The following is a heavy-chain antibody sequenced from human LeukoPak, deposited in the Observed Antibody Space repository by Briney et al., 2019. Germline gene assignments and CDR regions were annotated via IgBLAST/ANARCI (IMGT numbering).Heavy chain of an antibody. J-gene: IGHJ6*03. CDR3: AKAHYDYYYYMDV. CDR1: GHTFTGYY. CDR2: INPNSGGT. V-gene: IGHV1-2*02. Sequence: ASVKVSCKASGHTFTGYYMHWVRQAPGQGLEWMGWINPNSGGTNYAQKFQGRVTMTRDTSISTAYMELSRLRSDDTAVYYCAKAHYDYYYYMDVWGKGTTVIVSS.